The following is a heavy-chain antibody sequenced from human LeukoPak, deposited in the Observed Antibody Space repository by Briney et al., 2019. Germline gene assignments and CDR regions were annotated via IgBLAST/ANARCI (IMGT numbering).Heavy chain of an antibody. D-gene: IGHD3-22*01. CDR3: ARVSGYYYEFDY. CDR1: GGSISSGSYY. J-gene: IGHJ4*02. Sequence: SQTLSLTCTVSGGSISSGSYYWSWIRQPAGKGLEWIGRIYTSGSTNYNPSLKSRVTISVDTSKNQYSLKLSSVTAADTAVYYCARVSGYYYEFDYWGQGTLVTVSS. CDR2: IYTSGST. V-gene: IGHV4-61*02.